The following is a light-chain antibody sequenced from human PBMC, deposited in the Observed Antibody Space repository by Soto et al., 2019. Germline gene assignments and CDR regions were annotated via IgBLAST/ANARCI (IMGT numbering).Light chain of an antibody. CDR1: SSDVGGYNY. J-gene: IGLJ1*01. V-gene: IGLV2-14*01. Sequence: QSALTQPASVSGSPGQSITVSCTGTSSDVGGYNYVSWYQQHPGKPPKVMIYDVSKRPSGVSNRFSGSKSGNTASLTISGLQAEDEADYYCNSYTSSSTLPYVFGTGTKVTVL. CDR3: NSYTSSSTLPYV. CDR2: DVS.